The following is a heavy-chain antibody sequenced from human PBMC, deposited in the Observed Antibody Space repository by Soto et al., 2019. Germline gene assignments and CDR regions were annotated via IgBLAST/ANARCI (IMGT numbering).Heavy chain of an antibody. D-gene: IGHD3-22*01. V-gene: IGHV4-31*03. CDR3: ARVPYYYDSSGSDDY. CDR1: GGSISSGGYY. CDR2: IYYSGST. Sequence: SETLSLTCTVSGGSISSGGYYWSWIRQHPVKGLEWIGYIYYSGSTYYNPSLKSRVTISVDTSKNQFSLKLSSVTAADTAVYYCARVPYYYDSSGSDDYWGQGTLVTVSS. J-gene: IGHJ4*02.